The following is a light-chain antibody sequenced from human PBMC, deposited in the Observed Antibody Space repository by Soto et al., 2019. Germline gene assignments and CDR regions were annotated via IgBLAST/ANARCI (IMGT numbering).Light chain of an antibody. J-gene: IGLJ3*02. V-gene: IGLV2-14*03. CDR1: TNDVGGYNY. Sequence: QSALTQPASVSGSPGQSITISCSGTTNDVGGYNYVSWYQQHPGKAPKLLIYGVTDRPSGVSCRFSGSKSGNAASLTISGLQAEDEGDYYCSSYTSSYTWVFGGGTKLTVL. CDR3: SSYTSSYTWV. CDR2: GVT.